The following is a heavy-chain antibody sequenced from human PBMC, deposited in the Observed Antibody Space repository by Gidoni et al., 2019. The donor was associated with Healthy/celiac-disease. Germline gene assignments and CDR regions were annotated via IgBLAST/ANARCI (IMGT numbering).Heavy chain of an antibody. D-gene: IGHD6-13*01. CDR3: AKDRDSSSWYYYGMDV. J-gene: IGHJ6*02. CDR2: ISGSGGST. Sequence: EVQLLESGGGLVQPGGSLRLSCAASGFTLSRYAMSWVRQAPGKGLEWVSAISGSGGSTYYADSVKGRFTISRDNSKNTLYLQMNSLRAEDTAVYYCAKDRDSSSWYYYGMDVWGQGTTVTVSS. V-gene: IGHV3-23*01. CDR1: GFTLSRYA.